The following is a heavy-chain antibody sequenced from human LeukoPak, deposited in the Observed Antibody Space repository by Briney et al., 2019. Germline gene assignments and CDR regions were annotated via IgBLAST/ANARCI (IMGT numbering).Heavy chain of an antibody. J-gene: IGHJ5*02. D-gene: IGHD2-15*01. CDR2: MNPNSGYT. CDR1: GYTFTDYY. Sequence: GASVKVSCKASGYTFTDYYLHWVRQAPGQGLEWMGRMNPNSGYTNFAQKFQYRVTMTGDTSINTAYMELNWLRSDDAAVYYCARSPHCSGGSCYANWFDPWGQGTLVTVSS. V-gene: IGHV1-2*06. CDR3: ARSPHCSGGSCYANWFDP.